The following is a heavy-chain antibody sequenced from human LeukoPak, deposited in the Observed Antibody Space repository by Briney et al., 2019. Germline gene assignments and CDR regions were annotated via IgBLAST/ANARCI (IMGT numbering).Heavy chain of an antibody. CDR1: GYTFTSYG. D-gene: IGHD3-22*01. V-gene: IGHV1-18*01. CDR2: ISAYNGNT. CDR3: ARDNGVAYYYDIRSIYDY. Sequence: EASVKVSCKASGYTFTSYGISWVRQAPGQGLEWMGWISAYNGNTNYAQKLQGRVTMTTDTSASTAYMELRSLRSDDTAVYYCARDNGVAYYYDIRSIYDYWGQGTLVTVSS. J-gene: IGHJ4*02.